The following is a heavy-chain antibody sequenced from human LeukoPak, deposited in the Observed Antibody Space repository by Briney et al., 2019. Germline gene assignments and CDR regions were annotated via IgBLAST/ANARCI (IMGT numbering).Heavy chain of an antibody. CDR2: IIPIFGTA. D-gene: IGHD2/OR15-2a*01. CDR3: ARDRRPFPVPKSYYGMDV. CDR1: GGTFSSYA. Sequence: SVKVSCKASGGTFSSYAISWVRQAPGQGLEWMGGIIPIFGTANHAQKFQGRVTITADESTSTAYMELSSLRSEDTAAYYCARDRRPFPVPKSYYGMDVWGQGTTVTVSS. J-gene: IGHJ6*02. V-gene: IGHV1-69*13.